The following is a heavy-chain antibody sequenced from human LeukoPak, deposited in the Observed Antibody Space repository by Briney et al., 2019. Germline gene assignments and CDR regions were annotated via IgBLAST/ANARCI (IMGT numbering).Heavy chain of an antibody. D-gene: IGHD6-13*01. CDR1: GYTFTSYY. CDR3: AREGMSERQLVPANWFDP. CDR2: INPSGGST. Sequence: ASVKVSCKASGYTFTSYYMHWVRQAPGQGLEWMGIINPSGGSTSYAQKFQGRVTMTRDTSTSTVYMELSSLRSEDTAVYYCAREGMSERQLVPANWFDPWGQGTLVTVSS. V-gene: IGHV1-46*01. J-gene: IGHJ5*02.